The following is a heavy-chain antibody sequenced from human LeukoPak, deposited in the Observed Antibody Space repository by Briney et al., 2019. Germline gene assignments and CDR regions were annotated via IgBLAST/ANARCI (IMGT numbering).Heavy chain of an antibody. CDR3: AKDRIDADGLWDFDY. Sequence: GGSLPLSCPASGFTFSTYTMSWVRQAPGEGLKWVSGILTSGGTYYADSVKRRFTISRDNSNNTLYLQMNNLRAHDTAVYYWAKDRIDADGLWDFDYWGQGTLVTVSS. CDR2: ILTSGGT. V-gene: IGHV3-23*01. CDR1: GFTFSTYT. D-gene: IGHD3-10*01. J-gene: IGHJ4*02.